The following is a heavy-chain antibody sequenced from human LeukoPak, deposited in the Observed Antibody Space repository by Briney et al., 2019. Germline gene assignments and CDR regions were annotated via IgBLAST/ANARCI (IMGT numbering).Heavy chain of an antibody. J-gene: IGHJ3*02. CDR1: GYTFTGYY. V-gene: IGHV1-2*02. Sequence: ASVKVSCKASGYTFTGYYMHWVRQAPGQGLEWMGWINPNSGGTNYAQKFQGRVTMTRDTSISTAYMELSRLRSDDTAVYYCARGSEYYDTPGDAFDIWGQGTMVTVSS. D-gene: IGHD3-22*01. CDR2: INPNSGGT. CDR3: ARGSEYYDTPGDAFDI.